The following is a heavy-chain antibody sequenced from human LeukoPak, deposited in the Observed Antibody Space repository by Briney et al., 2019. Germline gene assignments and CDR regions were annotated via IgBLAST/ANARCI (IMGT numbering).Heavy chain of an antibody. CDR2: IWYDGSNK. V-gene: IGHV3-33*01. J-gene: IGHJ6*02. Sequence: PGRSLRLSCAASGFTFSSNGMHWVRQAPGKGLEWVGIIWYDGSNKCYADSVKGRFTISRDNSKNTLYLQMNSLRVEDTAVYYCARPYYSNYYYYGMDVWGQGTTVTVSS. CDR1: GFTFSSNG. D-gene: IGHD4-11*01. CDR3: ARPYYSNYYYYGMDV.